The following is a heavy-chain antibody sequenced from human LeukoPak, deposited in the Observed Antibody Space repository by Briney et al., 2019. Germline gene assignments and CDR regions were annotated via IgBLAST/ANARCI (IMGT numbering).Heavy chain of an antibody. CDR2: IDPSDSYT. V-gene: IGHV5-10-1*01. J-gene: IGHJ5*02. CDR1: GYSFTSYW. D-gene: IGHD4-17*01. Sequence: GESLRISCKGPGYSFTSYWISWVRQMPGKGLEWMGRIDPSDSYTNYSPSFQGHVTISADKSISTAYLQWSSLKASDTAMYYCARHADYGDYERDWFDPWGQGTLVTVSS. CDR3: ARHADYGDYERDWFDP.